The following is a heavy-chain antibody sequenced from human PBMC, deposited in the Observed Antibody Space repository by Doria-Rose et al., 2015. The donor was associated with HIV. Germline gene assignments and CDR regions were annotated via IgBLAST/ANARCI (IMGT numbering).Heavy chain of an antibody. CDR1: GVSLSSPGMG. J-gene: IGHJ4*02. CDR2: IFSYDER. Sequence: SGPVLVKPTETLTLTRTVSGVSLSSPGMGVSWIRQPPGKALEWLANIFSYDERSYKTSLKSRLTIFRRTSKSQVVLTMTDMDPVDTATYYCARIKSSRWYHKYYFDFWGQGTRVIVSA. CDR3: ARIKSSRWYHKYYFDF. D-gene: IGHD6-13*01. V-gene: IGHV2-26*01.